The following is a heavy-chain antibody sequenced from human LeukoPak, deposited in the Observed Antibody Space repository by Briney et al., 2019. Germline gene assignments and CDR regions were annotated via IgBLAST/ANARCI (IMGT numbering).Heavy chain of an antibody. CDR1: GYTFTGYY. CDR2: INPNSGGT. Sequence: RASVKVSCKASGYTFTGYYMHWVRQAPGQGLEWMGRINPNSGGTNYAQKFQGRVTMTRDTSISTAYMELSRLRSDDTAVHYCARDELTYGDLDYWGQGTLVTVSS. J-gene: IGHJ4*02. D-gene: IGHD4-17*01. V-gene: IGHV1-2*06. CDR3: ARDELTYGDLDY.